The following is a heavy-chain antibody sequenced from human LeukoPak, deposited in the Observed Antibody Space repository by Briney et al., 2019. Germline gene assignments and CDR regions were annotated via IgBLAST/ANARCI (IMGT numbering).Heavy chain of an antibody. CDR3: ARDPGAYYYDSSGYSKFDP. CDR1: GFTFSNYW. CDR2: IKHDGGEK. V-gene: IGHV3-7*01. J-gene: IGHJ5*02. D-gene: IGHD3-22*01. Sequence: PGGSLRLSCAASGFTFSNYWMSWVRQAPGKGLEWVANIKHDGGEKYFVDSVKGRFTISRDNAKNSVYLQMNSLRAEDTAVYYCARDPGAYYYDSSGYSKFDPWGQGTLVTVSS.